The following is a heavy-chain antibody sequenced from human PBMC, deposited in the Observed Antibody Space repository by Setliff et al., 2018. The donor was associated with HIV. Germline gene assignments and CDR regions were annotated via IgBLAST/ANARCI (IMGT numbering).Heavy chain of an antibody. J-gene: IGHJ4*02. CDR3: ARGRLYGVVDY. CDR1: GGSFSGYY. CDR2: INHSGST. V-gene: IGHV4-34*01. Sequence: LSLTCAVDGGSFSGYYWSWIRQPPGKGLEWIGEINHSGSTNYNPSLKSRVTISVDTSKNQFSLKLTSVTAADTAVYYCARGRLYGVVDYWGQGTLVTVSS. D-gene: IGHD3-10*01.